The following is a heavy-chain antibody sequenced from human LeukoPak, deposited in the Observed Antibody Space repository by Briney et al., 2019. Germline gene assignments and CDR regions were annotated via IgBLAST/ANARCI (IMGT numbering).Heavy chain of an antibody. CDR1: GGSISSSYW. V-gene: IGHV4-4*02. J-gene: IGHJ6*02. D-gene: IGHD2-21*01. Sequence: SETLSLTCAVFGGSISSSYWWSCVRQPPGKGLELIGEIYHSGSTHYNPSLKSRATLSIDKSKSQFSLELSSVTAADTAVYYCARGIRDLIPYYYYGMDVWGQGTTVTVSS. CDR2: IYHSGST. CDR3: ARGIRDLIPYYYYGMDV.